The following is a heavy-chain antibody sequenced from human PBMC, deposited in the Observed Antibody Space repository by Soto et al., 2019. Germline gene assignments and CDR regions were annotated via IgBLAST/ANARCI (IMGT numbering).Heavy chain of an antibody. CDR3: TKDSGYSRISLIYY. CDR1: GFTFSSYA. V-gene: IGHV3-23*01. CDR2: ISGSGGST. D-gene: IGHD5-12*01. J-gene: IGHJ4*02. Sequence: EVQLLESGGGLVQPGGSLRLSCAASGFTFSSYAMSWVRQAPGKGLEWVTCISGSGGSTYSADSGRGPFPISRDNTNNPHYPQKNTLRADKTAVYYCTKDSGYSRISLIYYWGQGTLVTVSS.